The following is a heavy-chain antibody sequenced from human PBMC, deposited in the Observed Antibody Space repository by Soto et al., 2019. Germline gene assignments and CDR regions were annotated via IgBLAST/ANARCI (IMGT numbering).Heavy chain of an antibody. J-gene: IGHJ6*02. Sequence: LRLSCAASGFTFSSYGMHWVRQAPGKGLEWVAVISYDGSNKYYADSVKGRFTISRDNSKNTLYLQMNSLRAEDTAVYYCAKVVVPAGPETQYYYYGMDVWGQGTTVTVSS. CDR3: AKVVVPAGPETQYYYYGMDV. CDR2: ISYDGSNK. V-gene: IGHV3-30*18. CDR1: GFTFSSYG. D-gene: IGHD2-2*01.